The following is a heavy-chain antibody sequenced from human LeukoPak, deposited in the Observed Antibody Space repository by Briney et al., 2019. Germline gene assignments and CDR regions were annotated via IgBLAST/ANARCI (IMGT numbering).Heavy chain of an antibody. J-gene: IGHJ4*02. CDR1: GFTFSSFW. CDR3: ARGDEYTTSP. D-gene: IGHD2-2*02. V-gene: IGHV3-7*05. Sequence: GGSLRLSCAASGFTFSSFWMSWVRQAPGKGLEWVANIKRDGGDKYYVDSVKGRFSISRDNAKNSLYLHMNSLRAEDTAVYYCARGDEYTTSPWGQGTLVTVSS. CDR2: IKRDGGDK.